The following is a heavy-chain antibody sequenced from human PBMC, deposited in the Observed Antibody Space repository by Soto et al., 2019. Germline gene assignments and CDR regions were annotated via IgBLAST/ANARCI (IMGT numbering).Heavy chain of an antibody. V-gene: IGHV3-33*01. D-gene: IGHD1-26*01. CDR3: ARDGGIVGAYHDY. Sequence: GGSLRLSCAASGFTFSSYGMHWVRQAPGKGLEWVAVIWYDGSNKYYADSVKGRFTISRDNSKNTLYLQMNSLRAEDTAVYYCARDGGIVGAYHDYWGQGTLVTVSS. CDR2: IWYDGSNK. CDR1: GFTFSSYG. J-gene: IGHJ4*02.